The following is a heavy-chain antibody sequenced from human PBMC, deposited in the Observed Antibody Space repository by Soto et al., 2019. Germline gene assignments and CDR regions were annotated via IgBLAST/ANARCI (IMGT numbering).Heavy chain of an antibody. D-gene: IGHD3-22*01. CDR3: ARHPYYYDSSGYYSYYYGMDV. CDR1: GYSFTSYW. V-gene: IGHV5-10-1*01. CDR2: IDPSDSYT. J-gene: IGHJ6*02. Sequence: PGESLKISCKGSGYSFTSYWISWVRQMPGKGLEWMGRIDPSDSYTNYSPSFQGHVTISADKSISTAYLQWGSLKASDTAMYYCARHPYYYDSSGYYSYYYGMDVWGQGTTVTVSS.